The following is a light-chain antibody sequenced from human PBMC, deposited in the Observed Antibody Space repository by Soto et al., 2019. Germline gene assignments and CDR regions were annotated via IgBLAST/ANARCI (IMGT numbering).Light chain of an antibody. CDR1: NSNIGSNS. V-gene: IGLV1-44*01. Sequence: QSVLTQPPSASGTPRQTVTITCSGSNSNIGSNSVNWFQHLPGAVPKLLIFSNNQRPSGVPDRFSGSKSGTSASLAISGLQTEDESDYYCSAWDDSLVVVFGGGTQVTVL. J-gene: IGLJ2*01. CDR2: SNN. CDR3: SAWDDSLVVV.